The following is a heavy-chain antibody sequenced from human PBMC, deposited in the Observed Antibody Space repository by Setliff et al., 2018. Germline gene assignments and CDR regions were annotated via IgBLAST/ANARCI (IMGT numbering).Heavy chain of an antibody. V-gene: IGHV4-30-4*08. CDR2: IYHSGSA. Sequence: SETLSLTCTVSGDSISSGDYFWSWIRQPPGKGLEWIAYIYHSGSAYYNPSLKSRVTMSVDTSKNQFSLKLSSVTAADMAVYYCAREQWLDPPGYYYMDVWAKGTTVTVSS. CDR1: GDSISSGDYF. J-gene: IGHJ6*03. CDR3: AREQWLDPPGYYYMDV. D-gene: IGHD6-19*01.